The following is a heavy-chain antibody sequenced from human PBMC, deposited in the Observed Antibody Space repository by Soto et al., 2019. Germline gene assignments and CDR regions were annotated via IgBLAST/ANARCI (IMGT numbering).Heavy chain of an antibody. CDR1: GGTFSSYA. J-gene: IGHJ6*02. D-gene: IGHD5-12*01. V-gene: IGHV1-69*01. CDR3: ARTGKDGYNYSYYYGMDV. Sequence: QVQLVQSGAEVKKPGSSVKVSCKASGGTFSSYAISWVRQAPGHGLEWMGGIIPIFGTANYAQKFQGRVTITADESTSTAYMELSSLRSEDTAVYYCARTGKDGYNYSYYYGMDVWGQGTTVTVSS. CDR2: IIPIFGTA.